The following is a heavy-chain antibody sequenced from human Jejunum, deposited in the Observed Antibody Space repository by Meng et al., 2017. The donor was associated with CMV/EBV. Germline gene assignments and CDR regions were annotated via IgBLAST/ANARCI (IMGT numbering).Heavy chain of an antibody. V-gene: IGHV3-53*01. CDR1: GFTVSTKY. CDR3: AKYTGTNVLDWYFDL. Sequence: EVKVVEAGGGLIQPGGSLRLSCAASGFTVSTKYMNWVRQAPGKGLEWVSVLFSGDDTEYADSVKGRFTISRDSSKNTLYLQMNSLRVEDTAMYYCAKYTGTNVLDWYFDLWGRGTLVTVSS. J-gene: IGHJ2*01. D-gene: IGHD1-7*01. CDR2: LFSGDDT.